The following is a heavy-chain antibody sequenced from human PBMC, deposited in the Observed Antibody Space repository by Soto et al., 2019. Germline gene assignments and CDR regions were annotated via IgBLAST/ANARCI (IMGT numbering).Heavy chain of an antibody. D-gene: IGHD6-19*01. V-gene: IGHV3-33*01. CDR1: GFTFKNYG. J-gene: IGHJ4*02. CDR3: ARGGTQWLVHDY. Sequence: QVQLVESGGGVAQPGTSLRLSCAASGFTFKNYGMHWVRQAPGKGLEWVAVIWYDGSNKYYADSVKGRFTISRDNSKNTLYLQMNSLRAEDTAVYYCARGGTQWLVHDYWGQGTVVTVSS. CDR2: IWYDGSNK.